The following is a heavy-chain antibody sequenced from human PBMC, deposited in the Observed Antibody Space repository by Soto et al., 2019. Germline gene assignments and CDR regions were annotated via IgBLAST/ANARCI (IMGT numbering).Heavy chain of an antibody. CDR2: IDPSDSYT. Sequence: GESLKISCXGSGYSFTSYWISWVRQMPGKGLEWMGRIDPSDSYTNYSPSFQGHVTISADKSISTAYLQWSSLKASDTAMYYCARLQIAVADSFDYWGQGTLVTVSS. CDR1: GYSFTSYW. CDR3: ARLQIAVADSFDY. D-gene: IGHD6-19*01. J-gene: IGHJ4*02. V-gene: IGHV5-10-1*01.